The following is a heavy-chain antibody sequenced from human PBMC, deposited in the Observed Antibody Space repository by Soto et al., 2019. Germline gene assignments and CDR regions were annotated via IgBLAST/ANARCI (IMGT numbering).Heavy chain of an antibody. V-gene: IGHV4-4*02. J-gene: IGHJ6*02. CDR2: IYHSGST. CDR1: GGSISSSNW. CDR3: SRVSGSYYYGMAV. Sequence: TETLSLTCAVSGGSISSSNWWSWVRQPPGKGLEWIGEIYHSGSTNYNPSLKSRVTISVDKSKNQFSLKLSSVTAADTAVYYFSRVSGSYYYGMAVWGQGITVTVAS. D-gene: IGHD1-26*01.